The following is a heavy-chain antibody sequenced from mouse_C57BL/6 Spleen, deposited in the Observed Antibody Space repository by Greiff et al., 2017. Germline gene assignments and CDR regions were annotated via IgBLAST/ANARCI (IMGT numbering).Heavy chain of an antibody. CDR2: INPSNGGT. CDR3: AREGIYDGYYVPY. Sequence: QVQLKQPGTELVKPGASVKLSCKASGYTFTSYWMHWVKQRPGQGLEWIGNINPSNGGTNYNEKFKSKATLTVDKSSSTAYMQLSSLTSEDSAVYYCAREGIYDGYYVPYWGQGTLVTVSA. V-gene: IGHV1-53*01. D-gene: IGHD2-3*01. CDR1: GYTFTSYW. J-gene: IGHJ3*01.